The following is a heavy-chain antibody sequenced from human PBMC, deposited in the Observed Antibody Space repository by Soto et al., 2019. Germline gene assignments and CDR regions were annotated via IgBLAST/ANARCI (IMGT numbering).Heavy chain of an antibody. Sequence: DGSLRLSCAASALPFSSYAMSWVRPAPGKGLEWVSAISGSGGSTYYADSVKGRFTISRDNSKNTLYLQMNSLRAEDTAVYYWSKGVVRSSWHTRCGPWGQGTLVNVSA. J-gene: IGHJ5*02. CDR2: ISGSGGST. V-gene: IGHV3-23*01. CDR3: SKGVVRSSWHTRCGP. CDR1: ALPFSSYA. D-gene: IGHD6-13*01.